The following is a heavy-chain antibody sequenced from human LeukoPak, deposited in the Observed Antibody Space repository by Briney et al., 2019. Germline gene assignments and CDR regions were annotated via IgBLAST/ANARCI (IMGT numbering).Heavy chain of an antibody. D-gene: IGHD3-22*01. Sequence: SETLSLTCTVSGGSISSGGYYWSWIRQHPGKGLEWIGYIYYSGSTYYNPSLKSRVTISVDTSKNQFSLKLSSVTAADTAVYYCARSTYYYDRRYGYFDYWGQGTLVTVSS. V-gene: IGHV4-31*03. CDR3: ARSTYYYDRRYGYFDY. CDR1: GGSISSGGYY. CDR2: IYYSGST. J-gene: IGHJ4*02.